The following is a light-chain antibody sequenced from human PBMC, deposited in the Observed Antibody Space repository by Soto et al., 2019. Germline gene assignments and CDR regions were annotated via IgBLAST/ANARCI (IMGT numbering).Light chain of an antibody. CDR3: HQYDNAPQT. CDR2: GAS. V-gene: IGKV3-20*01. Sequence: EIVLMQSPGTLSLSPGERATLSCRASQTLRRTYIAWYQQKPGQAPRVLIYGASKRATGIPDRFSGSGSGTDFSLTIRRLEPEDFAVYYCHQYDNAPQTYGQGTKVDIK. CDR1: QTLRRTY. J-gene: IGKJ2*01.